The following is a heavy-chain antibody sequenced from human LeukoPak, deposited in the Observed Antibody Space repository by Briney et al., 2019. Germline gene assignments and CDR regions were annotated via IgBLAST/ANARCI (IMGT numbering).Heavy chain of an antibody. CDR1: GYTFTSYY. CDR2: INPSGGST. Sequence: ASVKVSCKASGYTFTSYYMHWVRQAPGQGLEWMGIINPSGGSTSYAQKFQGRVTMTRDTSTSTVYMELSSLRSEDTAVYYCARDLRTGTTSYYYYGMDVWGQGTTVTVSS. V-gene: IGHV1-46*01. CDR3: ARDLRTGTTSYYYYGMDV. J-gene: IGHJ6*02. D-gene: IGHD1-7*01.